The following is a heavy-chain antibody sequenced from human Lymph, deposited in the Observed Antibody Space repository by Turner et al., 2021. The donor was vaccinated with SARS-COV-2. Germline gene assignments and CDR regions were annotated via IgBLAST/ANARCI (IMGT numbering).Heavy chain of an antibody. V-gene: IGHV1-69*10. D-gene: IGHD2-2*01. Sequence: QVQLVQSGAEVKKPGSSVKVSCKASGGTFSSYAITGVRQAPGQGLEWMGGIIPILAIANYAQKFQGRVTITADKSTSTAYMELSSLGSEDTAVYYCARDSPYCSSTSCYDPWGQGTLVTVSS. CDR2: IIPILAIA. CDR3: ARDSPYCSSTSCYDP. J-gene: IGHJ5*02. CDR1: GGTFSSYA.